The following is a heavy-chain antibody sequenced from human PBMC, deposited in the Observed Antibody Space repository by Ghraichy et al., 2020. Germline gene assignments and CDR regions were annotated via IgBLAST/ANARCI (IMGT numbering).Heavy chain of an antibody. CDR3: VRDEKYDES. V-gene: IGHV1-2*02. Sequence: ASVKVSCKASRYTLSGYSIFWVRQAPGQGLEWVGWVDPSSGATNSAQKFQDRISMTRDTSIITFYLELNRLRSDDTAVYYCVRDEKYDESWGQGTPVTVSA. D-gene: IGHD3-16*01. CDR1: RYTLSGYS. J-gene: IGHJ5*02. CDR2: VDPSSGAT.